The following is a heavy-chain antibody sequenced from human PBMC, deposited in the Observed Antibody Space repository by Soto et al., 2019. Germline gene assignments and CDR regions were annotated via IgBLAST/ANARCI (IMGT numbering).Heavy chain of an antibody. CDR1: GFSLSTNGMC. Sequence: SGPTLVNPTQTLTLTCTFSGFSLSTNGMCVSWIRQPPGKALEWLALINCDDEKFYTTSLRTRLTISKDTSNNQVVLTVTNMDPVDTATYYCARIKGPYDAFDIWGQGTMVTVSS. CDR3: ARIKGPYDAFDI. CDR2: INCDDEK. V-gene: IGHV2-70*01. J-gene: IGHJ3*02.